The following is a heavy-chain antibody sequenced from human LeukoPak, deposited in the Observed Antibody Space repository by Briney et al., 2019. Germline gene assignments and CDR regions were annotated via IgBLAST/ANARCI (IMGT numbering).Heavy chain of an antibody. V-gene: IGHV3-49*03. Sequence: GGSLRLSCTASGFTFGDYAMSWFRQAPGKGLEWVGFIRSKAYGGTTEYAASVKGRFTISRDDSKSIAYLQMNSLKTEDTAVYYCTRGRTYCSSTSCSPFFDYWGQGTLVTVSS. CDR1: GFTFGDYA. D-gene: IGHD2-2*01. CDR2: IRSKAYGGTT. CDR3: TRGRTYCSSTSCSPFFDY. J-gene: IGHJ4*02.